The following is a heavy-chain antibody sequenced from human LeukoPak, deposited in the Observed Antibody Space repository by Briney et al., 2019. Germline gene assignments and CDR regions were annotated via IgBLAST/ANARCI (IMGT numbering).Heavy chain of an antibody. Sequence: PSETLSLTCTVSGGSISSYYWSWIRQPAGKGLEWIGRIYTSGSTNYNPSLKSRVTISVDTSKNQFSLKLSSVTAADTAVYYCARRYNWKSYYYMDVWGKGTTVTVSS. D-gene: IGHD1-20*01. CDR2: IYTSGST. J-gene: IGHJ6*03. CDR3: ARRYNWKSYYYMDV. CDR1: GGSISSYY. V-gene: IGHV4-4*07.